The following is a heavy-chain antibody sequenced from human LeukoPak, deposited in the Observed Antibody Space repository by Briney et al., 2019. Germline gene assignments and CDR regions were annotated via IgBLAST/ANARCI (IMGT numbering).Heavy chain of an antibody. D-gene: IGHD3-10*01. CDR1: GGSFSGYY. V-gene: IGHV4-34*01. CDR2: INHSGST. J-gene: IGHJ4*02. CDR3: AGELRYGSRSYYHDY. Sequence: SETLSLTCAVYGGSFSGYYWSWLRQPPGKGLAWIGAINHSGSTNYNPSLKSRVTISVDTSKNQFSLKLSSVTAADTAIYYGAGELRYGSRSYYHDYWGQGTLVTVSS.